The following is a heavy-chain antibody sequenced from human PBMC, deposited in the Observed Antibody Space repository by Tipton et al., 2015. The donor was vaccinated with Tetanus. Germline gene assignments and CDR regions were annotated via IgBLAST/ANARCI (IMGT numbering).Heavy chain of an antibody. D-gene: IGHD1-26*01. V-gene: IGHV4-4*07. CDR2: VYSSGST. Sequence: TLSLTCTVSGGSLNTFYWNWIRQPAGKGLEWIGRVYSSGSTNYNPSLKSRVTMSIDASKNPFSLELTCVTAADTAVYYCARDFRERSGTYYSYYYTMDVWGQGTTVTVSS. CDR1: GGSLNTFY. J-gene: IGHJ6*02. CDR3: ARDFRERSGTYYSYYYTMDV.